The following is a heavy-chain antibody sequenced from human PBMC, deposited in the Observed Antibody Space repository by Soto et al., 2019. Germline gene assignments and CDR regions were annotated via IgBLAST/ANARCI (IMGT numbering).Heavy chain of an antibody. Sequence: QVQLVESGGGVVQPGRSLRLSCAASVFSFSSFGMHWVRQAPGKGLEWVAIIWYDGSNKNYADSVKGRFTISRDNSKNTLDLQMNSLRADYTAIYYCARSYCSGDGCYENYYGLDVWGQGATVAASS. V-gene: IGHV3-33*01. CDR1: VFSFSSFG. CDR2: IWYDGSNK. D-gene: IGHD2-15*01. CDR3: ARSYCSGDGCYENYYGLDV. J-gene: IGHJ6*02.